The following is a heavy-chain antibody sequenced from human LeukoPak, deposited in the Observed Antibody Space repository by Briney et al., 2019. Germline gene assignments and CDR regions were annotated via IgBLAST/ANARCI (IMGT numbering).Heavy chain of an antibody. D-gene: IGHD2-2*02. CDR2: INPNSGGT. J-gene: IGHJ3*02. CDR3: ARDYLPAAIRGDAFDI. Sequence: ASVKVSCKASGYTFTGYYMHWVRQAPGQGLEWMGWINPNSGGTNYAQKFQGRVTMTRDTSISTAYMGLSRLRSDDTAVYYCARDYLPAAIRGDAFDIWGQGTMVTVSS. CDR1: GYTFTGYY. V-gene: IGHV1-2*02.